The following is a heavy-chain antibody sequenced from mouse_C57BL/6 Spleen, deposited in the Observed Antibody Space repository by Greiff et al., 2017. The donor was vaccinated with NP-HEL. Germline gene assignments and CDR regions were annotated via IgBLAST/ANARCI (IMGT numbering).Heavy chain of an antibody. D-gene: IGHD1-1*01. CDR1: GYTFTSYW. Sequence: VQLQQPGTELVKPGASVKLSCKASGYTFTSYWMHWVKQRPGQGLEWIGNINPSNGGTNYNEKFKSKATLTVDKSSSTAYMQLSSLTSEDSAVYYCARGGTTVVAHWYFDVWGTGTTVTVSS. CDR2: INPSNGGT. J-gene: IGHJ1*03. V-gene: IGHV1-53*01. CDR3: ARGGTTVVAHWYFDV.